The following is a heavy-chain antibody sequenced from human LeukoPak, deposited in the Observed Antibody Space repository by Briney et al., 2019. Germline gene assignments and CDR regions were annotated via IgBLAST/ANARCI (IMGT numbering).Heavy chain of an antibody. CDR3: ARRPTGHESTGYYYFDY. J-gene: IGHJ4*02. CDR2: LYYSGST. V-gene: IGHV4-39*01. D-gene: IGHD3-22*01. CDR1: GGSISSSSYY. Sequence: SETLSLTCSVSGGSISSSSYYWGWIRQPPGKGLEWIGRLYYSGSTYYNPSLKSRVTISVDTSKNKFSLKLSSVTAADTAVYYCARRPTGHESTGYYYFDYWGQGTLVTVSS.